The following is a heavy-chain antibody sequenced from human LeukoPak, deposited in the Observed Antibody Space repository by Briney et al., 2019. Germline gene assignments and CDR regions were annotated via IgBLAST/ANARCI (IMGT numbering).Heavy chain of an antibody. V-gene: IGHV4-4*07. Sequence: SETLSLTCTVSGGSISSYYWSWIRQPAGKGLEWIGRIYTSGGTNYNPSLKSRVTMSVDTSKNQFSLKLSSVPAADTAVYYCARMKVDVAAAGSYWYFDLWGRGTLVTVSS. D-gene: IGHD6-13*01. CDR2: IYTSGGT. CDR3: ARMKVDVAAAGSYWYFDL. CDR1: GGSISSYY. J-gene: IGHJ2*01.